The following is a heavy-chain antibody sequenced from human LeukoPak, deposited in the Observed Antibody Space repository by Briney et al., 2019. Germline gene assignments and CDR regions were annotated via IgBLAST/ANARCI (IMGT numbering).Heavy chain of an antibody. CDR3: ARGVRDDYVWGSYRKDY. CDR2: IYYSGST. J-gene: IGHJ4*02. CDR1: GGSISSYY. Sequence: SETLSLTCTVSGGSISSYYWSWIRQPPGKGLEWIGYIYYSGSTNYNPSLKSRVTISVDTSKNQFSLKLSSVTAADTAVYCCARGVRDDYVWGSYRKDYWGQGTLVTVSS. D-gene: IGHD3-16*02. V-gene: IGHV4-59*01.